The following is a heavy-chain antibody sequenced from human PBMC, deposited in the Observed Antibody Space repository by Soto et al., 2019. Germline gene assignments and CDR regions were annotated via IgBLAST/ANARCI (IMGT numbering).Heavy chain of an antibody. CDR3: ARIHSIWNAGLNWFDP. D-gene: IGHD1-1*01. CDR2: IIPIFGTA. V-gene: IGHV1-69*13. Sequence: ASVKVSCKASGGTFSSYAISWVRQAPGQGLEWMGGIIPIFGTANYAQKFQGRVTITADESTSTAYMELSSLRSEDTAMYYCARIHSIWNAGLNWFDPWGQGTLVTVSS. J-gene: IGHJ5*02. CDR1: GGTFSSYA.